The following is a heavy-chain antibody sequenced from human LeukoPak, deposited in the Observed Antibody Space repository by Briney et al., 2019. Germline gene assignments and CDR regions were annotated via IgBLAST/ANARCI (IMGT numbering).Heavy chain of an antibody. CDR3: ASLTPYSSGWYMYGY. Sequence: SQTLSLTCAISGDSVRQSPSRGLEWLGRTYYRSKWYSDYALSVKSRLTINPDTSKNQFSLQLNSVTPEDTAVYYCASLTPYSSGWYMYGYWGQGTLVTVSS. CDR1: GDSV. V-gene: IGHV6-1*01. CDR2: TYYRSKWYS. D-gene: IGHD6-19*01. J-gene: IGHJ4*02.